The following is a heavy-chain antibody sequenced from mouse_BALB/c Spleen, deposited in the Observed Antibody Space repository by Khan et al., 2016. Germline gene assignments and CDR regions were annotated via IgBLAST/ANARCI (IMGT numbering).Heavy chain of an antibody. CDR3: ARHDGYYYAMDY. CDR2: IWSDGST. J-gene: IGHJ4*01. D-gene: IGHD2-3*01. Sequence: QVQLKESGPDLVAPSQSLSITCTVSGFSLTSYGVHWVRQPPGKGLEWLVVIWSDGSTTYNSALKSRPSISKDNSKSQVFLKMNSRQTDDTAMYYCARHDGYYYAMDYWGQGTSVTVSS. CDR1: GFSLTSYG. V-gene: IGHV2-6-2*01.